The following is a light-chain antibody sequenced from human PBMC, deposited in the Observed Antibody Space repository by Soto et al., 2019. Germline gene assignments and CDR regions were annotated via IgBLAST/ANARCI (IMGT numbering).Light chain of an antibody. Sequence: EIVLTQSPGTLSLSPGERATLSCRSSQSVSSNYLAWYQQKPDQAPRLVIYDVSGRATGIPDRFSGSGSGTDFTITISRLEPEDFAVYYCQQYGSSPTFGQGTKVDIK. J-gene: IGKJ1*01. CDR1: QSVSSNY. CDR2: DVS. CDR3: QQYGSSPT. V-gene: IGKV3-20*01.